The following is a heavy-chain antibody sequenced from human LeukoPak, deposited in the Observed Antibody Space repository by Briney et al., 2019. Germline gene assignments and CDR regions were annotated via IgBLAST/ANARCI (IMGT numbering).Heavy chain of an antibody. J-gene: IGHJ4*02. Sequence: GASVKVSCKASGYTFTGYYMHWVRQAPGQGLEWMGWINPNSGGTNYAQKFQGRVTMTRDTSISTAYMELGRLRSDDTAVYYCARDGGYDILTGYEYYFDYWGQGTLVTVSS. CDR1: GYTFTGYY. CDR2: INPNSGGT. CDR3: ARDGGYDILTGYEYYFDY. D-gene: IGHD3-9*01. V-gene: IGHV1-2*02.